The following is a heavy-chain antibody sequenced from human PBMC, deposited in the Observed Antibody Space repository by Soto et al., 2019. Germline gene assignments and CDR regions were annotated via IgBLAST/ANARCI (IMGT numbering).Heavy chain of an antibody. V-gene: IGHV4-34*01. D-gene: IGHD3-3*01. CDR2: INHSGST. CDR1: GGSFSGYY. J-gene: IGHJ4*02. CDR3: ARASSSGYYDFWSGYLYYFDY. Sequence: SETLSLTCAVYGGSFSGYYWSWIRQPPGKGLEWIGEINHSGSTNYNPSLKSRVTISVDTSKNQFSLKLSSVTAADTAVYYCARASSSGYYDFWSGYLYYFDYWGQGTLVTVSS.